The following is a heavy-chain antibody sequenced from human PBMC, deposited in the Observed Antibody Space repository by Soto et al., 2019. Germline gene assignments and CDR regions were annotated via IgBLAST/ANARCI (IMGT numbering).Heavy chain of an antibody. J-gene: IGHJ5*02. CDR3: AREVEGSSYYYGSGSYYYNWFDP. V-gene: IGHV4-30-4*01. CDR1: GGSISSGDYY. Sequence: PSETLSLTCTVSGGSISSGDYYWSWIRQPPGKGLEWIGYIYYSGSTYYNPSLKSRVTISVDTSKNQFSLKLSSVTAADTAVYYCAREVEGSSYYYGSGSYYYNWFDPWGQGTLVTVSS. D-gene: IGHD3-10*01. CDR2: IYYSGST.